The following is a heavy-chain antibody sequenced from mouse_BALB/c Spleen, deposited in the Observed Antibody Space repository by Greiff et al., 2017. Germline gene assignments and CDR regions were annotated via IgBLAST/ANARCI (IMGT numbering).Heavy chain of an antibody. D-gene: IGHD6-1*01. CDR3: ARRANLYAMDY. J-gene: IGHJ4*01. CDR1: GFAFSSYD. V-gene: IGHV5-12-1*01. Sequence: EVQGVESGGGLVKPGGSLKLSCAASGFAFSSYDMSWVRQTPEKRLEWVAYISSGGGSTYYPDTVKGRFTISRDNAKNTLYLQMSSLKSEDTAMYYCARRANLYAMDYWGQGTSVTVSS. CDR2: ISSGGGST.